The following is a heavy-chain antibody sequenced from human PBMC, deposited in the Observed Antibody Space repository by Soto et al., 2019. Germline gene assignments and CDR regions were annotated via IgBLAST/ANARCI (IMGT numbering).Heavy chain of an antibody. CDR2: ISGSGGST. D-gene: IGHD3-3*01. V-gene: IGHV3-23*01. CDR3: AKKTDFWSGYPGI. J-gene: IGHJ3*02. CDR1: GFTFSSYA. Sequence: EVQLLESGGGLVQPGGSLRLSCAASGFTFSSYAMSWVHQAPGKGLEWVSAISGSGGSTYYADSVKGRFTISRDNSKNTLYLQMNSLRAEDTAVYYCAKKTDFWSGYPGIWGQGTMVTVSS.